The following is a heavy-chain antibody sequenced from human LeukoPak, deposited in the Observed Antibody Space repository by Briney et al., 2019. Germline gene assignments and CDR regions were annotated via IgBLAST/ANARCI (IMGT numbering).Heavy chain of an antibody. CDR2: ISAYNGNT. CDR3: ARAPRFLEWLFLDY. CDR1: GYTFSTYG. J-gene: IGHJ4*02. V-gene: IGHV1-18*01. D-gene: IGHD3-3*01. Sequence: GASVKVSCKASGYTFSTYGISWVRQAPGQGLEWMGWISAYNGNTNYAQKLQGRVTMTTDTSTSTAYMELRSLRSDDTAVYYCARAPRFLEWLFLDYWGQGTLVTVSS.